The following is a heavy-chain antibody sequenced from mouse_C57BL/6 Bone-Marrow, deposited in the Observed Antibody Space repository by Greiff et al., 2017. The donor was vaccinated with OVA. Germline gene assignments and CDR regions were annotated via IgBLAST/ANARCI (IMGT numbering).Heavy chain of an antibody. Sequence: QVHVKQPGAELVKPGASVKLSCKASGYTFTSYWMHWVKQRPGQGLEWIGMIHPNSGSTNYNEKFKSKATLTVDKSSSTAYMQLSSLTSEDSAVYYCARSCYYGSRGGFDYWGQGTTLTVSS. J-gene: IGHJ2*01. V-gene: IGHV1-64*01. D-gene: IGHD1-1*01. CDR2: IHPNSGST. CDR1: GYTFTSYW. CDR3: ARSCYYGSRGGFDY.